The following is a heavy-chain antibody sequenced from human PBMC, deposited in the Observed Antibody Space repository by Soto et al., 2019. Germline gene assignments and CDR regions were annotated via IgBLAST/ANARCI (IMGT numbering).Heavy chain of an antibody. CDR2: IYYSGST. Sequence: SETLSVTCTVSGGSISSYYWSWIRQPPGKGLEWIGYIYYSGSTNYNPSLKSRVTISVDTSKNQFSLKLSSVTAADTAVYYCARAMVRGVIIDYWGQGTLVTRLL. D-gene: IGHD3-10*01. CDR3: ARAMVRGVIIDY. CDR1: GGSISSYY. J-gene: IGHJ4*02. V-gene: IGHV4-59*01.